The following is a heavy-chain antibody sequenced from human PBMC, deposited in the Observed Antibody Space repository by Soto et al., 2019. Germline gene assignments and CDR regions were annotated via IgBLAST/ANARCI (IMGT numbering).Heavy chain of an antibody. V-gene: IGHV1-46*01. D-gene: IGHD4-4*01. CDR1: GYPFINYY. CDR3: AREEVTTVLNYYYGMDV. Sequence: ASVKVSCKASGYPFINYYVHWVRQAPGQGLEWVGIMNPSGGRIVYAQKFQGRVTITRDTSTRTFYMELSSLRSEDTAMYYCAREEVTTVLNYYYGMDVWGQGTTVTVSS. J-gene: IGHJ6*02. CDR2: MNPSGGRI.